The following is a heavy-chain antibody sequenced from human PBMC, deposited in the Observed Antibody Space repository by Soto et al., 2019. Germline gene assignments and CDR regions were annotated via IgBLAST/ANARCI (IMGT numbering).Heavy chain of an antibody. CDR2: ISSSSSYI. V-gene: IGHV3-21*01. J-gene: IGHJ4*02. CDR3: ARGPFYDYIWGSYPPEDY. CDR1: GFTFSSYS. Sequence: GGSLRLSCAASGFTFSSYSMNWVRQAPGKGLEWVSSISSSSSYIYYADSVKGRFTISRDNAKNSLYLQRNSLRAEDTAVYYCARGPFYDYIWGSYPPEDYWGQGTLVTVSS. D-gene: IGHD3-16*02.